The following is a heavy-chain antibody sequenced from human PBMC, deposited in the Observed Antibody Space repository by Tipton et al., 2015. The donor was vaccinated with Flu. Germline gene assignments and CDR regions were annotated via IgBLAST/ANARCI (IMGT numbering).Heavy chain of an antibody. J-gene: IGHJ4*02. CDR3: ATKFGNWGVWEPLDY. CDR1: GGAFSNYY. CDR2: INHSRTT. Sequence: TLSLTCSIYGGAFSNYYWSWTRQPPGKGLEWIGEINHSRTTNYNPSLWGRVTISVDTSKNQFSLKLTSVTAADTAVYYCATKFGNWGVWEPLDYWGQGTLVTVSS. D-gene: IGHD7-27*01. V-gene: IGHV4-34*01.